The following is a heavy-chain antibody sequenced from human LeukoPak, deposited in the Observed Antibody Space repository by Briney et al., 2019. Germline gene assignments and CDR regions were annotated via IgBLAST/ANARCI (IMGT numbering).Heavy chain of an antibody. J-gene: IGHJ4*02. CDR2: INPNSGDT. D-gene: IGHD6-13*01. CDR1: GYTFTDYS. CDR3: ARDAIAAAGAGA. Sequence: ASVKVSCKASGYTFTDYSMHWVRQAPGQGLEWMGWINPNSGDTEYAQKFQGGVTMTRDTSISTAYLEVSRLTSDDTAVYFCARDAIAAAGAGAWGQGTLVTVSS. V-gene: IGHV1-2*02.